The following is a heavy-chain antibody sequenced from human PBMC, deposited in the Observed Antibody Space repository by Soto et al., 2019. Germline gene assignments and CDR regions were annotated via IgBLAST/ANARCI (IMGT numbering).Heavy chain of an antibody. D-gene: IGHD3-22*01. J-gene: IGHJ4*02. Sequence: GGSLRLSCAASGFPFSSYAMSWVRQTPERVLEWVAAISGGGNDRYYADFVQGRFTFSRDNSSNILYLQMNSLSADDTAMYFCARSLFMVAPDSDPLDYRAQRSLDHVSS. V-gene: IGHV3-23*01. CDR3: ARSLFMVAPDSDPLDY. CDR2: ISGGGNDR. CDR1: GFPFSSYA.